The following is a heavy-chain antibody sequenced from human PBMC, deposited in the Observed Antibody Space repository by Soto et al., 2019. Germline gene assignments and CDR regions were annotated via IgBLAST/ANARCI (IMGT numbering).Heavy chain of an antibody. CDR3: ARAPHYYDSSGYLVPFDY. J-gene: IGHJ4*02. Sequence: PGGSLRLSCAASGFTFSSYSMNWVRQAPGKGLEWVSSISSSSSYIYYADSVKGRFTISRDNAKNSLYLQMNSLRAEDTAVYYCARAPHYYDSSGYLVPFDYWGQGTLVTVSS. CDR2: ISSSSSYI. D-gene: IGHD3-22*01. CDR1: GFTFSSYS. V-gene: IGHV3-21*01.